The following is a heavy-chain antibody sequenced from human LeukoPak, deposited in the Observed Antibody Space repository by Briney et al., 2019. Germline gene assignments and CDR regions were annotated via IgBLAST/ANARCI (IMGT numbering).Heavy chain of an antibody. CDR2: ISYDGSNK. CDR3: AKGYCSGGSCYYDY. Sequence: PGGSLRLSCAASGFTFSSYGMHWVRQAPGKGLEWVAVISYDGSNKYYADSVKGRFTISRDNSKNTLYLQMNSLRAEDTAVYYRAKGYCSGGSCYYDYWGQGTLVTVSS. J-gene: IGHJ4*02. D-gene: IGHD2-15*01. CDR1: GFTFSSYG. V-gene: IGHV3-30*18.